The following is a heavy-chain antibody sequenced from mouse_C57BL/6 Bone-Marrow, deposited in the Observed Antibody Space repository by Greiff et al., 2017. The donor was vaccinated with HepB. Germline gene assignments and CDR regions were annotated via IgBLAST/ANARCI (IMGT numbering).Heavy chain of an antibody. CDR2: INPGSGGT. J-gene: IGHJ3*01. CDR3: ARSYGSSKGFAY. CDR1: GYAFTNYL. Sequence: VQLQQSGAELVRPGTSVKVSCKASGYAFTNYLIEWVKQRPGQGLEWIGVINPGSGGTNYNEKFKGKATLTADKSSSTAYMQLSSLTSEDSAVYFCARSYGSSKGFAYWGQGTLVTVSA. V-gene: IGHV1-54*01. D-gene: IGHD1-1*01.